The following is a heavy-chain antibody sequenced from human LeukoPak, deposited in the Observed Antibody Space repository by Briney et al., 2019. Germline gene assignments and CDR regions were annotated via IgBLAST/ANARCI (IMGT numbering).Heavy chain of an antibody. D-gene: IGHD6-19*01. V-gene: IGHV1-18*01. J-gene: IGHJ4*02. CDR2: ISPYNGNT. CDR1: GYDFTSVG. Sequence: ASVKVSCKASGYDFTSVGITWVRRAPGQGLEWMAWISPYNGNTRYAQKFKGRVAMTTDTSTTTAYMELRGLRFNDTAVYYCARAGSGSGWYFDYWGQGTLVTVSS. CDR3: ARAGSGSGWYFDY.